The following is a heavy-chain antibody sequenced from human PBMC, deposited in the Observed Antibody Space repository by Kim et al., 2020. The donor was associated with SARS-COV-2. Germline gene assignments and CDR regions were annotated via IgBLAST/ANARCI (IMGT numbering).Heavy chain of an antibody. Sequence: GGSLRLSCAASGFTVSSNYMSWVRQAPGKGLEWVSVIYSGGSTYYADSVKGRFTISRDNSKNTLYLQMNSLRAEDTAVYYCARMRGRRRFGELLHFDYWGQGTLVTVSS. CDR2: IYSGGST. D-gene: IGHD3-10*01. CDR1: GFTVSSNY. J-gene: IGHJ4*02. CDR3: ARMRGRRRFGELLHFDY. V-gene: IGHV3-66*01.